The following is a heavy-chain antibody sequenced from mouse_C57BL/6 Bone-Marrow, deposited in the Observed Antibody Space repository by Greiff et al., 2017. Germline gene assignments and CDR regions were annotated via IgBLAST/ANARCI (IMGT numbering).Heavy chain of an antibody. Sequence: EVQLQQSGAELVRPGASVKLSCTASGFNIKDDYMHWVKQRPEQGLEWIGWIDPENGDTEYASKFQGKATITADTSSNTAYLQLSSLTSEDTAVYYGTTREDYYGSSYWYFDVWGTGTTVTVSS. D-gene: IGHD1-1*01. CDR3: TTREDYYGSSYWYFDV. CDR2: IDPENGDT. V-gene: IGHV14-4*01. CDR1: GFNIKDDY. J-gene: IGHJ1*03.